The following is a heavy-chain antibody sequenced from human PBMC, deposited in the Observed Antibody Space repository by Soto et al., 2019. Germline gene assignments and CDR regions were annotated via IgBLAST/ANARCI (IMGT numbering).Heavy chain of an antibody. CDR2: INHSEST. V-gene: IGHV4-34*01. Sequence: QVQLQQWGAGLLKPSETLSLTCAVYGGSFSGYYWSWIRQPPGKGLEWIGEINHSESTNYNPSLKSRVTISVDTSKNQFSLRLSSVTAADTAVYYCASNSSGSPSWFDPWGQGTLVTVSS. CDR1: GGSFSGYY. CDR3: ASNSSGSPSWFDP. J-gene: IGHJ5*02. D-gene: IGHD3-10*01.